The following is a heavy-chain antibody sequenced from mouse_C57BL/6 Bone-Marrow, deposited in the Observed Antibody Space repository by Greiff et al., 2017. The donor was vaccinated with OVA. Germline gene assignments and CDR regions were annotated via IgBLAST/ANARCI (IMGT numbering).Heavy chain of an antibody. Sequence: VPLKASGPELVKPGASVKIPCKASGYTFTDYNMDWVKQSHGKSLEWIGAINPNNGGTIYNQKFTGKATLTVNKSSSTAYMELRSLTSEDSAVDYCARSWEYDSAWFAYWGQGTLVTVSA. D-gene: IGHD2-14*01. CDR2: INPNNGGT. CDR3: ARSWEYDSAWFAY. V-gene: IGHV1-18*01. J-gene: IGHJ3*01. CDR1: GYTFTDYN.